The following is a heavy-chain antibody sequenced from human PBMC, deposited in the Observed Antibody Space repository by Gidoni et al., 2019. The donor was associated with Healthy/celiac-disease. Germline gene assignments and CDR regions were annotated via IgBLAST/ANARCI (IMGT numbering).Heavy chain of an antibody. D-gene: IGHD6-19*01. J-gene: IGHJ3*02. CDR3: ARGVLLTEVKSSGWYKGDAFDI. V-gene: IGHV1-69*04. CDR1: GGTFSSYA. Sequence: QVQLVQSGAEVKKPGSSVKVSCKASGGTFSSYAISWVRQAPGQGLEWMGRIIPILGIANYAQKFQGRVTITADKSTSTAYMELSSLRSEDTAVYYCARGVLLTEVKSSGWYKGDAFDIWGQGTMVTVSS. CDR2: IIPILGIA.